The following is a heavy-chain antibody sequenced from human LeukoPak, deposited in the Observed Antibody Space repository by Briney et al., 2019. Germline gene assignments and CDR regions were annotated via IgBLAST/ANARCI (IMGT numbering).Heavy chain of an antibody. Sequence: GGSLRLSCAASGFTFSSYAMHWVRQAPGKGLEWVAVISYDGSNKYYADSVKGRFTISRDNSKNTLYLQMNSLRAKGTAVYYCAKGQAWGAVAGAEYFQHWGQGTLVTVSS. CDR3: AKGQAWGAVAGAEYFQH. D-gene: IGHD6-19*01. CDR2: ISYDGSNK. V-gene: IGHV3-30-3*01. J-gene: IGHJ1*01. CDR1: GFTFSSYA.